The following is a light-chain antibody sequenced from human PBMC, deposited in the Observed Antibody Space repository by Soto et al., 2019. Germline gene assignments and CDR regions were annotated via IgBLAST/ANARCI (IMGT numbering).Light chain of an antibody. V-gene: IGLV1-44*01. Sequence: QSVLTQPPSASGTPGQRVTISCSGSSSNIGSNPVNWYQQLPGTAHKLTIYDNIDRPSGVPDRFSGSKSGTAASLAISGLQPEDEADYYCAAWDDSLNAWVLGGGTKLTVL. CDR2: DNI. CDR3: AAWDDSLNAWV. CDR1: SSNIGSNP. J-gene: IGLJ3*02.